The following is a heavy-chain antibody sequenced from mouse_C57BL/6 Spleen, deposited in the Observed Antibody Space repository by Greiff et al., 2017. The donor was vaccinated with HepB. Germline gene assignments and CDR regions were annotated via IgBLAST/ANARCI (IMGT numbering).Heavy chain of an antibody. V-gene: IGHV1-54*01. J-gene: IGHJ1*03. CDR3: AREGRNWYFDV. Sequence: QVQLQQSGAELVRPGTSVKVSCKASGYAFTNYLIEWVKQRPGQGLEWIGVINPGSGGTNYNEKFKGKATLTADKSSSTAYMQLSSLTSEDSAVYFCAREGRNWYFDVWGTGTTVTVSS. CDR1: GYAFTNYL. D-gene: IGHD3-3*01. CDR2: INPGSGGT.